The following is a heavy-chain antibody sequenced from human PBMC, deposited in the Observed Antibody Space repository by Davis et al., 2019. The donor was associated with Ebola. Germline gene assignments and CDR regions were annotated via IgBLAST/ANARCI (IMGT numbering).Heavy chain of an antibody. V-gene: IGHV3-30-3*01. Sequence: PGGSLRLSCAASGFTFSSYAMHWVRQAPGKGLEWVAVISYDGSNKYYADSVKGRFTISRDNSKNTLYLQMNSLRAEDTAVYYCARGTVAGTRYYWGQGTLVTVSS. CDR3: ARGTVAGTRYY. J-gene: IGHJ4*02. CDR2: ISYDGSNK. CDR1: GFTFSSYA. D-gene: IGHD6-19*01.